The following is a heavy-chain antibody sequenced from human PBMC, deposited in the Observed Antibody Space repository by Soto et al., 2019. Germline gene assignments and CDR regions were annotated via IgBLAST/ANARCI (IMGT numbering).Heavy chain of an antibody. CDR2: ISSSSSTI. V-gene: IGHV3-48*02. CDR1: GFTFSGYS. D-gene: IGHD6-13*01. CDR3: ARVRIVAASKLYGMDV. J-gene: IGHJ6*02. Sequence: QSGGSLRLSCAASGFTFSGYSMNWVRQAPGKGLEWVSYISSSSSTIYYADSVKGRFTISRDNGENSLHLQMNSLRDEDTAVYYCARVRIVAASKLYGMDVWGQGTTVTVSS.